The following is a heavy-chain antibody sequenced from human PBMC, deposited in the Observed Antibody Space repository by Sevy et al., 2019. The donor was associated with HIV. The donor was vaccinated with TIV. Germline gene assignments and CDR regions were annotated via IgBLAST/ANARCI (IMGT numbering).Heavy chain of an antibody. CDR2: ISYDGSKK. D-gene: IGHD3-16*01. V-gene: IGHV3-30*18. CDR3: AKLRSAFGPLDD. CDR1: GFTFSSHG. Sequence: GGSLRLSCAASGFTFSSHGMRWVRQAPGKGPEWVAFISYDGSKKYYTDSVKGRFTISRDNSKNTVYLQMNSLRAEDTAVYSCAKLRSAFGPLDDWGQGTLVTVSS. J-gene: IGHJ4*02.